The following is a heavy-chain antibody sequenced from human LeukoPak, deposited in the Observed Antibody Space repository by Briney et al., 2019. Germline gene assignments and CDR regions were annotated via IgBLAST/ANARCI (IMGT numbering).Heavy chain of an antibody. V-gene: IGHV5-51*01. CDR1: GYSFTSNW. J-gene: IGHJ3*02. Sequence: SGESLKISCKGSGYSFTSNWIGWVRQMPGKGLEWMGIIYPGNSDTRYSPSFQGQVTISADKSISTAYLQWSSLKASDTAMYYCASSITMVRGVITGNDAFDIWGQGTMVTVSS. D-gene: IGHD3-10*01. CDR2: IYPGNSDT. CDR3: ASSITMVRGVITGNDAFDI.